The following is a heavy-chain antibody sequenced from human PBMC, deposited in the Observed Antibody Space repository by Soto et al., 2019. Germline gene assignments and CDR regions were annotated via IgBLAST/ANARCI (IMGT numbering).Heavy chain of an antibody. CDR1: GYSFGNFG. CDR3: ARTSAAGLDF. CDR2: ISAYNGNT. V-gene: IGHV1-18*01. Sequence: QVQLVQSGTEVKKPGASVKESCKASGYSFGNFGISWVRQAPGQGLEWMGWISAYNGNTNYAGQFRDRVTMTTDTSTYTAHMELRSLRSDDTAVYFCARTSAAGLDFWGQVTLVIVSS. D-gene: IGHD6-13*01. J-gene: IGHJ4*02.